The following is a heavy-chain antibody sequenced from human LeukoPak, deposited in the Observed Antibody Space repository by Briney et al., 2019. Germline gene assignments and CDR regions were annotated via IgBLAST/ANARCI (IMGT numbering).Heavy chain of an antibody. V-gene: IGHV3-30*02. Sequence: GGSLRLSCAASGFTFSSYGMNWVRQAPGKGLEWVAFIRYDGSNKYYADSVKGRFTISRDNSKNTLYLQMNSLRAEDTAVYYCWAQGNIATRPPADYWGQGTLVIVSS. D-gene: IGHD2/OR15-2a*01. CDR1: GFTFSSYG. CDR2: IRYDGSNK. CDR3: WAQGNIATRPPADY. J-gene: IGHJ4*02.